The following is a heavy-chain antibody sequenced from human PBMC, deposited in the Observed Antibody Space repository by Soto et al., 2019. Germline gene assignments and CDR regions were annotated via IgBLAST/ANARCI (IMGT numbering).Heavy chain of an antibody. CDR3: ANRLHYYDSSGRVY. D-gene: IGHD3-22*01. Sequence: PGGSLRLSCAASGFTFSSYAMSWVRQAPGKGLEWVSAISGSGGSTYYADSVKGRFTISRDNSKNTLYLQMNSLRAEDTAVYYCANRLHYYDSSGRVYWGQGTLVTVSS. CDR1: GFTFSSYA. V-gene: IGHV3-23*01. CDR2: ISGSGGST. J-gene: IGHJ4*02.